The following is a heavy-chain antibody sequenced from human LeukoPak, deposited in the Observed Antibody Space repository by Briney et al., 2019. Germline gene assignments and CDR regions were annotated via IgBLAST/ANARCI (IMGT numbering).Heavy chain of an antibody. CDR1: GFTFSSYA. J-gene: IGHJ4*02. D-gene: IGHD6-13*01. CDR2: ISGSGGST. Sequence: GGSLRLSCAASGFTFSSYAMSWVRQAPGKGLEWVSAISGSGGSTYYADSVKGRFTISRDNSKNTLYLQMNSLSAEDTAVYYCAKVYLAAASASYYFDYWGQGTLDTVSS. V-gene: IGHV3-23*01. CDR3: AKVYLAAASASYYFDY.